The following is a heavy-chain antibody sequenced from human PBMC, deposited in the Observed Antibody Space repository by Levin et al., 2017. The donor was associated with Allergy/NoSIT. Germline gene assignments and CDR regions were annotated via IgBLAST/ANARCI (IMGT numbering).Heavy chain of an antibody. V-gene: IGHV3-13*01. CDR3: ARDSGSGLDY. CDR2: IGSAGDT. D-gene: IGHD6-19*01. CDR1: GFTFSTYG. J-gene: IGHJ4*02. Sequence: PKASVKVSCAASGFTFSTYGMDWVRQATGKGLEWVSHIGSAGDTWYPDSVKGRFTISRENAKNSLYLQMNSLRAGDTAVYYCARDSGSGLDYWGQGTLVTVSS.